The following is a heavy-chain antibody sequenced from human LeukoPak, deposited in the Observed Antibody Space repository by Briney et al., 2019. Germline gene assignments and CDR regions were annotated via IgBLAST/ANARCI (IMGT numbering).Heavy chain of an antibody. CDR2: INHSGST. CDR1: GGSFSGYY. D-gene: IGHD3-10*01. J-gene: IGHJ5*02. Sequence: PSETLSLTCAVYGGSFSGYYWSWIRQPPGKGLEWIGEINHSGSTNYNPSLKSRVTISVDTSKNQFSLKLSSVTAADTAVYYCARGEITMVRGVIGSRFDPWGQGTLVTVSS. V-gene: IGHV4-34*01. CDR3: ARGEITMVRGVIGSRFDP.